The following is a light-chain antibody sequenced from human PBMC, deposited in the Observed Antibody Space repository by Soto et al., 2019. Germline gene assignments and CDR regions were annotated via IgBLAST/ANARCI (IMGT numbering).Light chain of an antibody. CDR3: QQYDSSPLT. J-gene: IGKJ1*01. Sequence: EIVLTQSPDTLSLSPGERATLSCRASQSVSSSYLAWYQQKPGQAPRLLIYGASSRATGIPDRFSGSGSGTDFPLTISRLEPEDFAVYYCQQYDSSPLTFGQGTKVEIK. CDR1: QSVSSSY. V-gene: IGKV3-20*01. CDR2: GAS.